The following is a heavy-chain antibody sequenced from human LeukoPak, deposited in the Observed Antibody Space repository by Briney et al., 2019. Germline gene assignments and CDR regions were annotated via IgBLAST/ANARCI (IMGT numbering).Heavy chain of an antibody. CDR2: IIPIFGTA. D-gene: IGHD3-10*01. J-gene: IGHJ6*03. V-gene: IGHV1-69*06. CDR1: GGTFSSYA. CDR3: ARVSMVRGVIGYYYYYMDV. Sequence: GASVKVSCKASGGTFSSYAISWVRQAPGQGLEWMGGIIPIFGTANYAQKFQGRVTITADKSTSTAYMELSSLRSEGTAVYYCARVSMVRGVIGYYYYYMDVWGKGTTVTVSS.